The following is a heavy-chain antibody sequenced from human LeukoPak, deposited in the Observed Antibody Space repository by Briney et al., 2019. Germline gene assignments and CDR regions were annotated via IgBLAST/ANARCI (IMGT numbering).Heavy chain of an antibody. J-gene: IGHJ4*02. D-gene: IGHD4-17*01. V-gene: IGHV3-48*01. Sequence: GGSLRLSCAASGFTFSSYSMNWVRQAPGEGLEWVSYISGGSSSVFYADSVKGRLTISRDNAKNSLYLQMNSLRAEDTAVYYCARDYYGDYSFDYWGQGTLVTVSS. CDR3: ARDYYGDYSFDY. CDR1: GFTFSSYS. CDR2: ISGGSSSV.